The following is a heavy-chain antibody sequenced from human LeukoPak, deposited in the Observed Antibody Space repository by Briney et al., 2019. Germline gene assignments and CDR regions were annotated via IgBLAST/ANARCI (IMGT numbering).Heavy chain of an antibody. CDR1: GDSISSGGYS. CDR2: IYHSGST. V-gene: IGHV4-30-2*01. Sequence: SETLSLTCAVSGDSISSGGYSWSWIRQPPGKGLEWIGYIYHSGSTYYNPSLKSRVTISVDRSKNQFSLKLSSVTAADTAVYYCASSLWGYFDYWGQGTLVTVSS. D-gene: IGHD3-16*01. J-gene: IGHJ4*02. CDR3: ASSLWGYFDY.